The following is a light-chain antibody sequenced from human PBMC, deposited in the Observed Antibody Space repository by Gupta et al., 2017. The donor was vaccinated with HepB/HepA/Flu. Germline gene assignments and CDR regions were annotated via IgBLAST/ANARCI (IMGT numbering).Light chain of an antibody. J-gene: IGLJ1*01. Sequence: SVLTQPPSASATAGQRVTMSCSGSSSNVGSDNVYWYQQHPGAAPNLLVYNNSQRPSGTPDRFSGSKSGTSASLAISGLRAEDEADYYCAAWDSSLSGYVFGTGTRVTVL. CDR2: NNS. CDR1: SSNVGSDN. CDR3: AAWDSSLSGYV. V-gene: IGLV1-47*02.